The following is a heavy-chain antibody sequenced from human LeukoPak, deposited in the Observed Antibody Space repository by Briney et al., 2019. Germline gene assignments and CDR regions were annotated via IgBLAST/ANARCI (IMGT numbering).Heavy chain of an antibody. Sequence: GGSLRLSRAASGFTFDDYAMHWVRQAPGKGLEWVSLISGDGGSTYYADSVKGRFTISRDNSKNSLYLQMNSLRTEDTALYYCAKAPYYDSSGYYSPSEYFQHWGQGTLVTVSS. CDR2: ISGDGGST. CDR3: AKAPYYDSSGYYSPSEYFQH. J-gene: IGHJ1*01. CDR1: GFTFDDYA. V-gene: IGHV3-43*02. D-gene: IGHD3-22*01.